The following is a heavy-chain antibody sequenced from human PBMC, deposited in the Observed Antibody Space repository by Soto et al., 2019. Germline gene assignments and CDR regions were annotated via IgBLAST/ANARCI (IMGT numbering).Heavy chain of an antibody. CDR1: GGSVSSGSYY. CDR3: ARAPTPQAFDI. J-gene: IGHJ3*02. V-gene: IGHV4-61*01. D-gene: IGHD4-17*01. CDR2: IYYSGST. Sequence: QVQLQESGPGLVKPSETLSLTCTVSGGSVSSGSYYWSWIRQPPGKGLEWIGYIYYSGSTNYNPSLKRRVPISVDTSKDQFSLKLSSVTAADTAVYYCARAPTPQAFDIWGQGTMVHVSS.